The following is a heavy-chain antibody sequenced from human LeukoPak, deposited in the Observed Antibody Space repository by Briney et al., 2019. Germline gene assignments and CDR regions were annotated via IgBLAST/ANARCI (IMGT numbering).Heavy chain of an antibody. CDR1: GFTFSSYS. CDR2: ISSSSSTI. V-gene: IGHV3-48*01. J-gene: IGHJ4*02. Sequence: PGGSLRLSCAASGFTFSSYSMNWVRQAPGKGLEWVSYISSSSSTIYYADSVKGRFTISRANAKNSLYLQMNSLRAEDTAVYYCARVGDGYNVGFDYWGQGTLVTVSS. CDR3: ARVGDGYNVGFDY. D-gene: IGHD5-24*01.